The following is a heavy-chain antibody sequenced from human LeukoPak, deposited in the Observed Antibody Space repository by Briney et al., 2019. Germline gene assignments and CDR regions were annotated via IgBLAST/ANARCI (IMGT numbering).Heavy chain of an antibody. J-gene: IGHJ1*01. V-gene: IGHV1-2*02. Sequence: ASVKVSCKASGYTFTGYYMHWVRQAPGQGLEWMGWINPKTGGTNYAQKFQGRVTMTRDTSISTAYMELSRLRSDDTAVYYCATGSPSYCSGGSCYAEDLPFQHWGQGTLVTVSS. CDR1: GYTFTGYY. D-gene: IGHD2-15*01. CDR3: ATGSPSYCSGGSCYAEDLPFQH. CDR2: INPKTGGT.